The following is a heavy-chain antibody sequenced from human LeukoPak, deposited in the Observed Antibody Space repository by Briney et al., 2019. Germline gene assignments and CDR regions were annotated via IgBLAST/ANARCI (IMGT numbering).Heavy chain of an antibody. J-gene: IGHJ4*02. Sequence: PSETLSLTCTVSGGSISSGDYYWSWIRQPPGKGLEWIGYIYYSGSTYYNPSLKSRVTISVDTSKNQFSLKLSSVTAADTAVYYCARYTNPRYCSSTSCYGPHFDYWGQGTLVTVSS. CDR3: ARYTNPRYCSSTSCYGPHFDY. CDR2: IYYSGST. D-gene: IGHD2-2*01. CDR1: GGSISSGDYY. V-gene: IGHV4-30-4*01.